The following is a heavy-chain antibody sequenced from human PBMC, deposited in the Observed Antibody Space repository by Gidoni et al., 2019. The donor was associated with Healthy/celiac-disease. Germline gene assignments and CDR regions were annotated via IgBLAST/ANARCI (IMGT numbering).Heavy chain of an antibody. J-gene: IGHJ3*02. Sequence: QTLSLTCTVSGGSISSGGYYWSWIRQHPGKGLEWIGYIYYSGSTYYNPSLKSRVTISVDTSKNQFSLKLSSVTAADTAVYYCARDAIMITFGGPGGAFDIWGQGTMVTVSS. CDR3: ARDAIMITFGGPGGAFDI. V-gene: IGHV4-31*03. D-gene: IGHD3-16*01. CDR1: GGSISSGGYY. CDR2: IYYSGST.